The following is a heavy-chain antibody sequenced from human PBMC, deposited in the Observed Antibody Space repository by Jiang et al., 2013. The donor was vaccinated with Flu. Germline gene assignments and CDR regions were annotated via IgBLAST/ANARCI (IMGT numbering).Heavy chain of an antibody. CDR2: ISYDGSSK. D-gene: IGHD2-15*01. CDR1: GFTFSSYA. V-gene: IGHV3-30*04. J-gene: IGHJ1*01. Sequence: VQLLESGGGVVQPGRSLRLSCAASGFTFSSYAMHWVRQAPGKGLEWVAVISYDGSSKYYADSVKGRFTISRDNSKNTLYLQMNSLRAEDTAVHYCAHQPAPDAEYFQHWGQGTLVTVSS. CDR3: AHQPAPDAEYFQH.